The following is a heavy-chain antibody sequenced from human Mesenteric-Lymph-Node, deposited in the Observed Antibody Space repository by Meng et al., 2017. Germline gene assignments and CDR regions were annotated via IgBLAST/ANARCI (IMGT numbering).Heavy chain of an antibody. V-gene: IGHV3-23*01. CDR3: ATLIVDLKNSVDY. D-gene: IGHD1-26*01. CDR1: GFTFSSYA. CDR2: ISGSGGST. J-gene: IGHJ4*02. Sequence: GESLKISCAASGFTFSSYAMSWVRQAPGKGLEWVSAISGSGGSTYYADSVKGRFTISRDNSKNTLYLQMNSLRAEDTAVYYCATLIVDLKNSVDYWGQGTLVTVSS.